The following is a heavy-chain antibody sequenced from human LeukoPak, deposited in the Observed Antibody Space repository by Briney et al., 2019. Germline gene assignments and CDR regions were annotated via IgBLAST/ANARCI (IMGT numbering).Heavy chain of an antibody. CDR3: AHRWVGSSWYWVYFDY. CDR2: LYWDDDK. J-gene: IGHJ4*02. D-gene: IGHD6-13*01. CDR1: WFALSTRGVG. V-gene: IGHV2-5*02. Sequence: SGPSLVDPTQPLTLTCTFSWFALSTRGVGVGWIRQPPGKALVWLALLYWDDDKCYSPSLKSRLTITKDTSRNQVVLTMTNMDPVDTATYYCAHRWVGSSWYWVYFDYWGQGTLVTVSS.